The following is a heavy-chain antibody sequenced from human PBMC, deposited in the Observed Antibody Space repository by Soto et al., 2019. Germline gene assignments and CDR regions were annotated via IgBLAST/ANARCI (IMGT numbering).Heavy chain of an antibody. J-gene: IGHJ4*02. Sequence: ASVKVSCKASGYTFTSYAMHWVRQAPGQRLEWMGWINADNGNTNYAQKFQGRVTMTTDTSASTAYMELRSLRSDDPAVYYCAKDPPPPDYWGQGTLVTVSS. CDR2: INADNGNT. CDR3: AKDPPPPDY. V-gene: IGHV1-3*01. CDR1: GYTFTSYA.